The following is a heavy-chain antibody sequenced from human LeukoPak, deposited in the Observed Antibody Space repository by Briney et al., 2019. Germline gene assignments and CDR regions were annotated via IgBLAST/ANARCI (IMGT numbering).Heavy chain of an antibody. CDR3: ASHYDSSGPYSWFDP. V-gene: IGHV1-69*05. D-gene: IGHD3-22*01. J-gene: IGHJ5*02. Sequence: SVKVSCEASGGTFSSYAISWVRQAPGQGLEWMGGIIPIFGTANYAQKFQGRVTITTDESTSTAYMELSSLRSEDTAVYYCASHYDSSGPYSWFDPWGQGTLVTVSS. CDR1: GGTFSSYA. CDR2: IIPIFGTA.